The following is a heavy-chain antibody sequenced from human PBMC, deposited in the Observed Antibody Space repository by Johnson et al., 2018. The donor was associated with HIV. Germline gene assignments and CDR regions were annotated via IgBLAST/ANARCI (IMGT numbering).Heavy chain of an antibody. CDR1: GFTFSSYA. J-gene: IGHJ3*02. CDR2: ISYDGSNK. CDR3: ARDTVTGSTAFDI. Sequence: VQLVESGGGVVQPGRSRRLSCAASGFTFSSYAMHWVRQAPGKGLEWVAVISYDGSNKYYADSVKGRFTISRDNSKNTLYLQMNSLRAEDTAVYYCARDTVTGSTAFDIWGQGTMVTVSS. V-gene: IGHV3-30*04. D-gene: IGHD1-20*01.